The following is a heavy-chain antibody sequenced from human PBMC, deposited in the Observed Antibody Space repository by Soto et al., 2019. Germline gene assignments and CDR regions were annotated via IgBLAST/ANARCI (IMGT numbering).Heavy chain of an antibody. CDR1: GFTFSSYS. CDR3: ARDASHLNDAFDI. J-gene: IGHJ3*02. V-gene: IGHV3-21*01. Sequence: EVQLVESGGGLVKPGGSLRLSCAASGFTFSSYSMNWVRQAPGKGLEWVSSISSSSSYIYYADSVKGRFTISRDNAKNSLYLQMNSLRAEDTAVYYCARDASHLNDAFDIWGQGTMVTVSS. CDR2: ISSSSSYI.